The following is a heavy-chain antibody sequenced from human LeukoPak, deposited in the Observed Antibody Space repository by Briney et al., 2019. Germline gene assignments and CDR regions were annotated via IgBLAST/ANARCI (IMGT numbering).Heavy chain of an antibody. CDR3: ARDPTEIVVVVTAPLDY. V-gene: IGHV1-18*01. D-gene: IGHD2-21*02. CDR2: ISAYNGNT. J-gene: IGHJ4*02. CDR1: GYTFTSYG. Sequence: SVKVSCKASGYTFTSYGISWVRQAPGQGLEWMGWISAYNGNTNYAQKLQGRVTMTTDTSTSTAYMELRSLRSDDTAVYYCARDPTEIVVVVTAPLDYWGQGTLVTVSS.